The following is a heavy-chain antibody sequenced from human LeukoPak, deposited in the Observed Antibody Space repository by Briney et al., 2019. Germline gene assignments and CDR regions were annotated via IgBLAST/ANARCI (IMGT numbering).Heavy chain of an antibody. CDR2: IDYSGST. CDR3: ARHYNSDPFDY. V-gene: IGHV4-59*01. Sequence: SETLSLTCTVSGASISNYYWSWIRQPPGKGLEWIGYIDYSGSTNYSPSLKSRATISLDTSTNQFSLKLSSVTAADTAVYYCARHYNSDPFDYWGQGTLVTVSS. J-gene: IGHJ4*02. CDR1: GASISNYY. D-gene: IGHD6-19*01.